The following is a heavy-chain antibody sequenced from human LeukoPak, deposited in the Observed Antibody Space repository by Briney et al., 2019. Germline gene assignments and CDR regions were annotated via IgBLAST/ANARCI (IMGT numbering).Heavy chain of an antibody. CDR3: ARGASGTSYDAFDI. J-gene: IGHJ3*02. CDR1: GGSISRSSYY. D-gene: IGHD1-26*01. V-gene: IGHV4-39*01. Sequence: SETLSLTRTVSGGSISRSSYYWGWIRQPPGKGLEWIGSIYYSGSTYYNPSLKSRVTISVDTSKNQFSLKLSSVTAADTAVYYCARGASGTSYDAFDIWGQGTMVTVSS. CDR2: IYYSGST.